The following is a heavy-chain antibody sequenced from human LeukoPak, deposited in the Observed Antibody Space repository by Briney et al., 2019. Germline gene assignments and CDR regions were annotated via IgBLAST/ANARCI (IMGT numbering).Heavy chain of an antibody. D-gene: IGHD3-10*01. J-gene: IGHJ5*02. V-gene: IGHV1-46*01. Sequence: ASVKRSCKASGYTFTSYYMHWVREAPGQGLEWMGIINPSGGSTSYAQKFQGRVTMTRDMSTSTVYVELSSLRSEDTAVYYCARDRWRVRGVIPNWFDPWGQGTLVTVSS. CDR1: GYTFTSYY. CDR3: ARDRWRVRGVIPNWFDP. CDR2: INPSGGST.